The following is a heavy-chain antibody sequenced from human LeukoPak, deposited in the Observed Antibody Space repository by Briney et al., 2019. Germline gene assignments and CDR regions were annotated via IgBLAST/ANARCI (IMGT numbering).Heavy chain of an antibody. Sequence: QAGGSLRLSCAASPGITFSDYLINWVRQAPGKGLEWVAIIRQDGREKLSLDSVKGRFTISRDNAKSSVYLQINSLRAEDTAVYYCVGGIGWQPDYWGQGTLVTVSS. CDR1: PGITFSDYL. V-gene: IGHV3-7*03. J-gene: IGHJ4*02. D-gene: IGHD6-19*01. CDR2: IRQDGREK. CDR3: VGGIGWQPDY.